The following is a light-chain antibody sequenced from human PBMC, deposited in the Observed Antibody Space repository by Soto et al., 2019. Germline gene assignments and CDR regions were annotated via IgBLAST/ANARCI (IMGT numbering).Light chain of an antibody. CDR3: AAWDDSLNGPEYV. V-gene: IGLV1-44*01. CDR2: SNN. J-gene: IGLJ1*01. CDR1: SSNIGSNT. Sequence: QSVLTQPPSVSGAPGQRVSISCTGSSSNIGSNTVNWYQQLPGAAPKLLIYSNNQRPSGVPDRFSGSKSGTSASLAISGLQSEDEADYYCAAWDDSLNGPEYVFGTGTKVTVL.